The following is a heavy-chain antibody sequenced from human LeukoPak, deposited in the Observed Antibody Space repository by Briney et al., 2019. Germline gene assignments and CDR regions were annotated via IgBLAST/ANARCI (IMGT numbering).Heavy chain of an antibody. V-gene: IGHV3-30*18. CDR2: ISYDGSNK. Sequence: GGSLRLSCAASGLTFSSYGMHWVRQAPGKGLEWVAVISYDGSNKYYADSVKGRFTISRDNSKNTLYLQMNSLRAEDTAVYYCAKGYGSGSYYNPFDYWGQGTLVTVSS. J-gene: IGHJ4*02. D-gene: IGHD3-10*01. CDR1: GLTFSSYG. CDR3: AKGYGSGSYYNPFDY.